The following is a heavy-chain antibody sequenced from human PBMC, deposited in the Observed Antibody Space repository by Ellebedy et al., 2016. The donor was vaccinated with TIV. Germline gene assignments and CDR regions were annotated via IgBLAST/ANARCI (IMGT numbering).Heavy chain of an antibody. CDR2: LIPLFNAP. Sequence: SVKVSXXASGGTFSNFAITWVRQAPGQGLEWMGELIPLFNAPKYAQNFEGRITISADESTSTAHMELSSLRSDDTAVYYCASCFGGSCPPDNWGQGTLVTVSS. D-gene: IGHD2-15*01. V-gene: IGHV1-69*13. J-gene: IGHJ4*02. CDR3: ASCFGGSCPPDN. CDR1: GGTFSNFA.